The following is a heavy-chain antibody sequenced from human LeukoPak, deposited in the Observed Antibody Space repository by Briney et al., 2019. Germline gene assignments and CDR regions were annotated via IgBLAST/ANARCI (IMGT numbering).Heavy chain of an antibody. CDR1: GGSISSSNW. CDR2: IYHSGST. D-gene: IGHD1-26*01. J-gene: IGHJ4*02. CDR3: ARVLLVGATTVDY. V-gene: IGHV4-4*02. Sequence: SGTLSLTCAVSGGSISSSNWWSWVRQPPGKGLEWIGEIYHSGSTYYNPSLKSRVTISVDTSKNQFSLKLSSVTAADTAVYYCARVLLVGATTVDYWGQGTLVTVSS.